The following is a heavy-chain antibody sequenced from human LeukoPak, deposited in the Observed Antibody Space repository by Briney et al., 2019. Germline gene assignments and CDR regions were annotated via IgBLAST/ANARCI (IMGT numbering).Heavy chain of an antibody. V-gene: IGHV4-30-4*07. Sequence: PSETLSLTCTVSGGSISSGGYSWSWIRQPPGKGLEWIGYIYYSGSTYYNPSLKSRVTISVDTSKNQFSLKLSSVTAADTAVYYCAREDQTYYYGSGGAAFDIWGQGTMVTVSS. CDR1: GGSISSGGYS. D-gene: IGHD3-10*01. CDR2: IYYSGST. J-gene: IGHJ3*02. CDR3: AREDQTYYYGSGGAAFDI.